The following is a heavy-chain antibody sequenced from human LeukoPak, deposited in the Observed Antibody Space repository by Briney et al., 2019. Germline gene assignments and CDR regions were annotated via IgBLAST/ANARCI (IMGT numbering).Heavy chain of an antibody. CDR2: INPSGGST. J-gene: IGHJ5*02. V-gene: IGHV1-46*01. D-gene: IGHD3-10*01. Sequence: ASVKVSCKASGYTFTSYYMHWVRQAPGQGLEWMGIINPSGGSTSYTQKFQGRITMTRDTSTSTVYVELSRLRSDDTAVYYCARGQTYYYGSGSYYNVGSFDPWGQGTLVTVSS. CDR3: ARGQTYYYGSGSYYNVGSFDP. CDR1: GYTFTSYY.